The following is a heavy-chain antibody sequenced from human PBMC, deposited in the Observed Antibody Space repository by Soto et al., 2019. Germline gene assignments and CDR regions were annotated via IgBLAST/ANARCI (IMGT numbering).Heavy chain of an antibody. D-gene: IGHD6-13*01. CDR2: IYYSGST. J-gene: IGHJ4*02. V-gene: IGHV4-39*01. CDR1: GGSISSSSYY. Sequence: PSETLSLTCTVSGGSISSSSYYWCWIRQPPGKGLEWIGSIYYSGSTYYNPSLKSRVTISVDTSKNQFSLKLSSVTAADTAVYYCASFRIAAAVYYFDYWGQGTLVTVSS. CDR3: ASFRIAAAVYYFDY.